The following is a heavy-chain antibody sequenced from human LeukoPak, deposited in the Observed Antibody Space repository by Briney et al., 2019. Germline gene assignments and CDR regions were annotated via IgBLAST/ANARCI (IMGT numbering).Heavy chain of an antibody. Sequence: GGSLRLSCAASGFTFSSYSMNWVRQAPGKGLEWVSSISSSSSYIYYADSVKGRFTISRDNAKNSLYLQMNSLRAEDTAVYYCARDEVPAAIRPRYYGMDVWGQGTTVTVSS. CDR3: ARDEVPAAIRPRYYGMDV. CDR1: GFTFSSYS. CDR2: ISSSSSYI. D-gene: IGHD2-2*01. V-gene: IGHV3-21*01. J-gene: IGHJ6*02.